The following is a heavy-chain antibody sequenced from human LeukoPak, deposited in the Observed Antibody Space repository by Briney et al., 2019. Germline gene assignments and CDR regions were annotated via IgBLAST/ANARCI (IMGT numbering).Heavy chain of an antibody. CDR3: ALDYGDYDWFDP. CDR2: IIPIFGTA. Sequence: GASVKVSCKASGGTFSSYAISWVRQAPGQGLEWMGGIIPIFGTANYAQKFQGRATITADESTSTAYMELSSLRSEDTAVYYCALDYGDYDWFDPWGQGTLVTVSS. CDR1: GGTFSSYA. D-gene: IGHD4-17*01. V-gene: IGHV1-69*13. J-gene: IGHJ5*02.